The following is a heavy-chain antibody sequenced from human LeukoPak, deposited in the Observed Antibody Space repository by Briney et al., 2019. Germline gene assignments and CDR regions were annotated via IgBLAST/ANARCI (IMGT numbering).Heavy chain of an antibody. J-gene: IGHJ4*02. CDR3: AKDGCLIRWGLPNYFDY. CDR2: ISGSGGST. Sequence: GGSLRLSCAASGFTFSSYSMTWVRQAPGKGPEWVSGISGSGGSTYYADSVKGRFTISRDNSKDTLYLQINSLRAEDTAVYYGAKDGCLIRWGLPNYFDYWGQGTLVTVSS. CDR1: GFTFSSYS. D-gene: IGHD4-23*01. V-gene: IGHV3-23*01.